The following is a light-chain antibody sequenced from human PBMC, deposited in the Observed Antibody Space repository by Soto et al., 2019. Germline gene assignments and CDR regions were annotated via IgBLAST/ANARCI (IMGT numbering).Light chain of an antibody. CDR2: EVS. J-gene: IGLJ1*01. V-gene: IGLV2-23*02. CDR1: NSDVGSYNF. Sequence: QSALTQPASVSGSPGQSITISCTRTNSDVGSYNFVSWYQQHPGKAPKVMIFEVSKRPSGVSDRFSGSKSGNTASLTISGLQAEDEADYYCCSDAGSSTYVFGTGTKLTVI. CDR3: CSDAGSSTYV.